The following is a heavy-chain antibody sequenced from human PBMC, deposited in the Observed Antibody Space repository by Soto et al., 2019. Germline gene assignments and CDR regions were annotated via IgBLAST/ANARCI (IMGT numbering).Heavy chain of an antibody. CDR2: IYHSGST. CDR3: AAGGGLPRYY. CDR1: GGSISSGGYS. J-gene: IGHJ4*02. Sequence: SETLSLTCAVSGGSISSGGYSCSWIRQPPGKGLEWIGYIYHSGSTYYNPSLKSRVTISVDRSKNQFSLKLSSVTAADTAVYYCAAGGGLPRYYWGQGTLVTVSS. V-gene: IGHV4-30-2*01. D-gene: IGHD5-12*01.